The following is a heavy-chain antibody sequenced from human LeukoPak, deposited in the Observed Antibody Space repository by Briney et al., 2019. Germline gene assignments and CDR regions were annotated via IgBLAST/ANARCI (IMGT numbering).Heavy chain of an antibody. D-gene: IGHD1-26*01. Sequence: SETLSLTCTVSGGSISSYYWTWIRQPPGKGLEWIGYIYHRGTANYNPSLKSRVTISIDTSNNQFSLELTSVTAADTAVYFCARDGKISPYSGLDVWGQGITVTVSS. CDR2: IYHRGTA. J-gene: IGHJ6*02. CDR1: GGSISSYY. CDR3: ARDGKISPYSGLDV. V-gene: IGHV4-59*01.